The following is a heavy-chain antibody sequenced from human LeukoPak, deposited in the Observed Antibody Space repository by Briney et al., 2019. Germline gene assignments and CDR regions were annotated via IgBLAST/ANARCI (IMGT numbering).Heavy chain of an antibody. D-gene: IGHD3-3*01. Sequence: QPGRSLRLSCAASGFTFSSYAMHWVRQAPGKGLEWVAVISYDGSNKYYADSVKGRFTISRDNSKNTLYLQMNSLRAEDTAVYYCAKSNEDDSWYYFDYWGQGTLVTVSS. V-gene: IGHV3-30-3*02. CDR3: AKSNEDDSWYYFDY. CDR2: ISYDGSNK. J-gene: IGHJ4*02. CDR1: GFTFSSYA.